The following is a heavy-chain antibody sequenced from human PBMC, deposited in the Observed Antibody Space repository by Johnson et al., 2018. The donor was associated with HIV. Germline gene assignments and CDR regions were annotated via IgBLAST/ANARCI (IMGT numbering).Heavy chain of an antibody. D-gene: IGHD1-26*01. CDR3: ARDLVVGDHSTPLTHAFDI. J-gene: IGHJ3*02. V-gene: IGHV3-66*01. CDR2: IYSGGST. Sequence: VLLVESGGGLVQPGGSLRLSCAASGLTVSSNYMSWVRQAPGKGLEWVSVIYSGGSTYYADSVKGRFTISRDNSKNTLYLQMNSLRAEDTAVYYCARDLVVGDHSTPLTHAFDIWDQGTMVTVSS. CDR1: GLTVSSNY.